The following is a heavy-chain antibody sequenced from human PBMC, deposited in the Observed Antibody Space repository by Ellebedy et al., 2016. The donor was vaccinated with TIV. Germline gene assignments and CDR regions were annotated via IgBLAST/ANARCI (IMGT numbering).Heavy chain of an antibody. J-gene: IGHJ4*02. D-gene: IGHD2-8*01. CDR2: ISAYNGNT. CDR3: ARDRTYGANLDY. V-gene: IGHV1-18*01. Sequence: AASVKVSCKASGYTFTNYGISWVRQAPGQGLEWMGWISAYNGNTNYAQTLQGRVTMTTDTSTSTAYMELRSLRSDDTAIYYCARDRTYGANLDYWGQGTLVTVSS. CDR1: GYTFTNYG.